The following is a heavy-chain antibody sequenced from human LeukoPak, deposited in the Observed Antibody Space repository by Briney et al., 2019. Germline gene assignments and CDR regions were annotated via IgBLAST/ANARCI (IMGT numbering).Heavy chain of an antibody. CDR2: ISGNGGVI. D-gene: IGHD5-18*01. J-gene: IGHJ4*02. Sequence: PGGSLRLSCAASGFTFSDNYMTWVRQAPGKGLEWLSYISGNGGVIQYADSVKGRFTISRDNAKNLLYLQMDSLRVEDTAIYYCARDSSGYGYEEWRWGQGILVTVSS. CDR1: GFTFSDNY. V-gene: IGHV3-11*04. CDR3: ARDSSGYGYEEWR.